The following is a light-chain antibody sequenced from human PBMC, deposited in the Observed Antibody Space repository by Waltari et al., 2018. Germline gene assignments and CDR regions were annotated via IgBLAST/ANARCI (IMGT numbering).Light chain of an antibody. CDR2: EVS. CDR3: QQYDNEWS. Sequence: DIQMTQSPSILSASVGDRVTITCRASRNIGRWLAWYQQKPGKAPKVLIYEVSSLQSGAPSRFSGSGSGTEFILTITSLQPDDIATYYCQQYDNEWSFGQGTKVEI. V-gene: IGKV1-5*03. CDR1: RNIGRW. J-gene: IGKJ1*01.